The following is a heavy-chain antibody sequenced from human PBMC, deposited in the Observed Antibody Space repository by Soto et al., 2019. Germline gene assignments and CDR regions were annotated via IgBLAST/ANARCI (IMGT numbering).Heavy chain of an antibody. D-gene: IGHD3-22*01. V-gene: IGHV4-59*08. CDR2: IYYSATT. Sequence: PSETLSLTCTVSGGSISSYYWSWIRQPPGKGLEWIGYIYYSATTNYNPSLKSRVTISVDTSKNQFSLKLSSVTAADTAVYYCMLGSGWKDFDYWGQGTLVTVSS. J-gene: IGHJ4*02. CDR3: MLGSGWKDFDY. CDR1: GGSISSYY.